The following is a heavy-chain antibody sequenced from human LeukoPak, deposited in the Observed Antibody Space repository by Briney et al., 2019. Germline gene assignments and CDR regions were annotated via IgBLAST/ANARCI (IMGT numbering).Heavy chain of an antibody. J-gene: IGHJ4*02. CDR3: ARGKHIRASN. CDR2: IYKSDDS. V-gene: IGHV4-59*02. CDR1: GASVSLYY. Sequence: SETLSLTCTVSGASVSLYYWSWLRQPPGKGLEWIGYIYKSDDSDYTPSLKRRVTMAVDTSKKHISLRLTSVTAADTAMYYCARGKHIRASNWGQGTLVTVSS. D-gene: IGHD4-17*01.